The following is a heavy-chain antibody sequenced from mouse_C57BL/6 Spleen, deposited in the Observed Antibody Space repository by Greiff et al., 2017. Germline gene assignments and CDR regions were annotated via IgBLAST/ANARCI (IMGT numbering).Heavy chain of an antibody. CDR2: IWGVGST. D-gene: IGHD1-1*01. Sequence: QVQLKESGPGLVAPSQSLSITCTVSGFSLTSYGVDWVRQSPGKGLEWLGVIWGVGSTNCNSALKSRLSISKDNSKSQVFLKMNSLQTDDTAMYYCAMSYVSSYYAMGYWGQGTSVTVSS. J-gene: IGHJ4*01. CDR3: AMSYVSSYYAMGY. V-gene: IGHV2-6*01. CDR1: GFSLTSYG.